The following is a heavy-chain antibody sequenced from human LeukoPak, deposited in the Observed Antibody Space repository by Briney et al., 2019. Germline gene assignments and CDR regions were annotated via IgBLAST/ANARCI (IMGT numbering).Heavy chain of an antibody. Sequence: GGSLRLSCAASGFTFSSNYMSWVRQAPGKGLEWVSAISGSGGSTYYADSVKGRFTISRDNSKNTLYLQMNSLRAEDTAVYYCAKGDIVVVPAALDYWGQGTLVTVSS. CDR2: ISGSGGST. CDR3: AKGDIVVVPAALDY. D-gene: IGHD2-2*01. V-gene: IGHV3-23*01. CDR1: GFTFSSNY. J-gene: IGHJ4*02.